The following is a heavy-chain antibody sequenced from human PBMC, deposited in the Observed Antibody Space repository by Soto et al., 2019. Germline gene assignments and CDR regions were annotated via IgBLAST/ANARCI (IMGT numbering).Heavy chain of an antibody. CDR1: GFTFDDYA. CDR2: ISWNSGSI. D-gene: IGHD6-19*01. Sequence: EVQLVESGGGLVQPGRSLRLSCAASGFTFDDYAMHWVRQAPGKGLEWVSGISWNSGSIGYADSVKGRFTISRDNAKNCLYLQMNSLRAEKTVLYYCAKASRAHHPRIAVGGTRGVRPYYYYYYMDVWGKGTTVTVSS. CDR3: AKASRAHHPRIAVGGTRGVRPYYYYYYMDV. J-gene: IGHJ6*03. V-gene: IGHV3-9*01.